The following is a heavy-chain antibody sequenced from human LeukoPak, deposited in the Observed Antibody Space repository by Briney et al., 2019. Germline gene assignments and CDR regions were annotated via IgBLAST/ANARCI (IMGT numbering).Heavy chain of an antibody. CDR2: ITGSGSPI. J-gene: IGHJ4*02. CDR3: VTHSSSADY. D-gene: IGHD6-6*01. CDR1: GFTFSTYE. Sequence: PGGSLRLSCAASGFTFSTYEMTCVRQAPGKGLEWVSYITGSGSPIYYADFVKGRFTISRDNAKNSLSLQMNSLRADDTAIYFCVTHSSSADYWGQGTLVAVSS. V-gene: IGHV3-48*03.